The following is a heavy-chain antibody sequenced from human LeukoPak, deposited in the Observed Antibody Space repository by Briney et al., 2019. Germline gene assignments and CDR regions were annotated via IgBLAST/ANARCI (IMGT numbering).Heavy chain of an antibody. J-gene: IGHJ5*02. V-gene: IGHV4-34*01. Sequence: SETLSLTCAVYGGSFSGYYWSWIRQPPGKGLEWIGEINHSGSTNYNPSLKSRVTISVDTSKNQFSLKLSSVTAADTAVYYCARRRYCSGGSCSNWFDPWGQGALVTVSS. D-gene: IGHD2-15*01. CDR2: INHSGST. CDR1: GGSFSGYY. CDR3: ARRRYCSGGSCSNWFDP.